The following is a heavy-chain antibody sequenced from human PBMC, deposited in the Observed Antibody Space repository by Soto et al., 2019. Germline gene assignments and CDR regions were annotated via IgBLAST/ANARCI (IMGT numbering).Heavy chain of an antibody. J-gene: IGHJ4*02. V-gene: IGHV3-74*03. Sequence: DVQLVESGGGLVQPGGSLRLSCAASGFTFSTYWMHWVRQAPGKGLVWVSRSNPEETTITYADSVKGRFTISRDNAKNTLYLQMNSLRVEDTAVYFCTSDTFGARDSWGQGTLVTVPS. CDR2: SNPEETTI. CDR3: TSDTFGARDS. D-gene: IGHD2-15*01. CDR1: GFTFSTYW.